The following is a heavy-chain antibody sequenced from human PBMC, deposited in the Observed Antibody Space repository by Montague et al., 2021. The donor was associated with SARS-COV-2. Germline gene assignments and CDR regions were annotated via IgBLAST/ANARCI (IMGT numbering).Heavy chain of an antibody. CDR1: GGSISSSSYY. Sequence: SETLSLTCTVSGGSISSSSYYWGWIRQPPGKGLEWIGSIYYSGSTYYNPSLKSRVTISVDTSKNQFSLKLSSATAADTAVYYCAGEGTERYYYYGMDVWGQGTTVTVSS. V-gene: IGHV4-39*07. CDR3: AGEGTERYYYYGMDV. CDR2: IYYSGST. J-gene: IGHJ6*02. D-gene: IGHD1-1*01.